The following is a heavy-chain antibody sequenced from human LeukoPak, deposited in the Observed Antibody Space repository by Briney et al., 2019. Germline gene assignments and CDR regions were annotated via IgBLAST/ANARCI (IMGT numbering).Heavy chain of an antibody. V-gene: IGHV4-31*03. J-gene: IGHJ6*03. CDR1: GGSLSSSGYY. Sequence: PSETLSLTCIVSGGSLSSSGYYCSWIRQHPGKGLEWIGYINHSGNSYYNPSLKSRVIISVDTSKNQFSLKLNSVTAADTAVYYCARVRATIFGVVSLMDVWGKGTTVTVSS. D-gene: IGHD3-3*01. CDR3: ARVRATIFGVVSLMDV. CDR2: INHSGNS.